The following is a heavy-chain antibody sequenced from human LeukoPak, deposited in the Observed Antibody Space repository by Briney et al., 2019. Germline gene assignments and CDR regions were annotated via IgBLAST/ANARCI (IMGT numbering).Heavy chain of an antibody. CDR3: ARVRGYYFDY. CDR2: MNPNSGNT. Sequence: ASVKVSCKASGYTFTSYDINWVRQATGQGLEWMGWMNPNSGNTGYAQKFQGRVTITADKSTSTAYMELSSLRSEDTAVYYCARVRGYYFDYWGQGTLVTVSS. V-gene: IGHV1-8*03. J-gene: IGHJ4*02. CDR1: GYTFTSYD.